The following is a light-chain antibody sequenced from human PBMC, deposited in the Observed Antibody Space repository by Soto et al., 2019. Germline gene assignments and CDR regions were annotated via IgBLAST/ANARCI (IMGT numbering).Light chain of an antibody. J-gene: IGLJ2*01. V-gene: IGLV3-25*02. Sequence: SYELTQPPSVSVSPGQTARITCSGDALPKQYAYWYQQKPGQAPVLVIYKDSERPSGIPERFSGSSSGTTVTLTISGVQAEDEADYYCQSVDSSGTPRVVFGGGTQLTVL. CDR3: QSVDSSGTPRVV. CDR1: ALPKQY. CDR2: KDS.